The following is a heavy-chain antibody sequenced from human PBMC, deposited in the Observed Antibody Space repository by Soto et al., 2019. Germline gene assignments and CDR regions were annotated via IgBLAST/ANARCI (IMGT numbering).Heavy chain of an antibody. J-gene: IGHJ4*02. V-gene: IGHV1-18*01. Sequence: QVRLVQSGAEVQKPGASVKVSCKASGYIFNNYGISWVRQAPGQGLEWMGWIYSKEGKINFAQKFQGRLTMTTDTSTTTAYIELRSLRFDDSAVYFCASYIDFDIEYWGQGTLVTVAS. D-gene: IGHD3-9*01. CDR1: GYIFNNYG. CDR2: IYSKEGKI. CDR3: ASYIDFDIEY.